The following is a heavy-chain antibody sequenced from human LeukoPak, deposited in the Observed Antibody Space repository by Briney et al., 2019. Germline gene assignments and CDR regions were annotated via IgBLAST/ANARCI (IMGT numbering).Heavy chain of an antibody. CDR3: ARDGGSSWDFDY. Sequence: PGGSLRLSCSSSGFTFSSYPMHWVRQAPGKGLEYVSTISSNGDNTYYADSVKGRFTISRDNSKNTLYLQMNSLRAEDTAVYYCARDGGSSWDFDYWGQGTLVTVSS. CDR2: ISSNGDNT. CDR1: GFTFSSYP. V-gene: IGHV3-64*04. D-gene: IGHD6-13*01. J-gene: IGHJ4*02.